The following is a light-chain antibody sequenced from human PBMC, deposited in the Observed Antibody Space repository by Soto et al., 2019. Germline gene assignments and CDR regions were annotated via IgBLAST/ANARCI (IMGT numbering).Light chain of an antibody. J-gene: IGKJ5*01. V-gene: IGKV3-20*01. CDR2: GAS. CDR3: QQYGSSPGT. CDR1: QSVRSRY. Sequence: EIVLTQSPVTRCLSPFGIATLSCRASQSVRSRYLAWYQQKPGQAPRLLIYGASSRATGIPDRFSGSGSGTDFTLTISRLEPEDFAVYYCQQYGSSPGTFGQGTRLEIK.